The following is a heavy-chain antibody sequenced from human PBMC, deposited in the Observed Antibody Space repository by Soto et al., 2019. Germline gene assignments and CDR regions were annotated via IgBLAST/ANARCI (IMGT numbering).Heavy chain of an antibody. Sequence: EVQLVESGGGLVKPGGSLRLSCAASGFTFSSYSMNWVRQAPGMGLEWVSSISSSSSYIYYADSVKGRFTISRDNAKNSLYLQMNSLRAEDTAVFYCARSSTVDTAMVAYYYYGMDVWGQGTTVTVSS. J-gene: IGHJ6*02. V-gene: IGHV3-21*01. CDR2: ISSSSSYI. CDR3: ARSSTVDTAMVAYYYYGMDV. D-gene: IGHD5-18*01. CDR1: GFTFSSYS.